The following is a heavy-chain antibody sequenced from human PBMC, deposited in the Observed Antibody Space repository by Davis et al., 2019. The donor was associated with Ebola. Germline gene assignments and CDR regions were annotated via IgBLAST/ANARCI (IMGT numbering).Heavy chain of an antibody. J-gene: IGHJ6*02. D-gene: IGHD2-2*02. V-gene: IGHV1-69*06. CDR2: IIPIFGTA. CDR3: AREGDIVVVPAAIPGPGYYGMDV. CDR1: GGTFSSYA. Sequence: AASVKVSCKASGGTFSSYAISWVRQAPGQGLEWMGGIIPIFGTANYAQKFQGRVTITADKSTSTAYMELRSLRSDDTAVYYCAREGDIVVVPAAIPGPGYYGMDVWGQGTTVTVSS.